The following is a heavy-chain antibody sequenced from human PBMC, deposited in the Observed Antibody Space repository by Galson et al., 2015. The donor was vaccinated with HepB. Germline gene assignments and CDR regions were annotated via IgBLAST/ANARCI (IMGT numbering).Heavy chain of an antibody. CDR2: IKQDGSEK. V-gene: IGHV3-7*03. CDR1: GFTFSSYW. J-gene: IGHJ4*02. Sequence: SLRLSCAASGFTFSSYWMSWVRQAPGKGLEWVANIKQDGSEKYYVDSVKGRFTISRDNAKNSLYLQMNSLRAEDTAVYYCARDNLPLYGSGSRFDYWGQGTLVTVSS. D-gene: IGHD3-10*01. CDR3: ARDNLPLYGSGSRFDY.